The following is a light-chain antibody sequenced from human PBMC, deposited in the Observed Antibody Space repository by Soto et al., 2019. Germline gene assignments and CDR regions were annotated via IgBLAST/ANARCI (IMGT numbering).Light chain of an antibody. V-gene: IGLV1-40*01. J-gene: IGLJ2*01. CDR2: ENT. CDR1: SSNIGGGFD. CDR3: QSYDTSLSGSV. Sequence: QAVVTQPPSVSGAPGQRVVISCTGTSSNIGGGFDVQWFQQLPGAAPKVVIYENTNRPSGVPDRFSGSKSGTSASLAITGLQVEDEADYYCQSYDTSLSGSVFGGGTKLTVL.